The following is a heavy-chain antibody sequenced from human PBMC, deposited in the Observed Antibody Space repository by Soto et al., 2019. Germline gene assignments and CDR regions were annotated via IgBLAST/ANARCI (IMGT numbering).Heavy chain of an antibody. V-gene: IGHV3-23*01. CDR2: ISGSGGST. Sequence: GGSLRLSCAASGFTFSSYAMSWVRQAPGKGLEWVSAISGSGGSTYYADTVKGRFTISRDNSKNTLYLQMNSPRAEDTAVYYCAKSSGGILTGYYAFDIWGQGTMVTVSS. CDR3: AKSSGGILTGYYAFDI. CDR1: GFTFSSYA. J-gene: IGHJ3*02. D-gene: IGHD3-9*01.